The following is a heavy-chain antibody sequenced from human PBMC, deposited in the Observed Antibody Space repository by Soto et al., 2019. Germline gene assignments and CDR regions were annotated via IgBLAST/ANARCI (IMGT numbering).Heavy chain of an antibody. CDR2: IKQDGSEE. D-gene: IGHD3-10*01. CDR1: GFSFSDHW. V-gene: IGHV3-7*04. Sequence: EVQLVESGGGLVQPGGSLRLSCAASGFSFSDHWMNWVRQVPGKGLEWVAIIKQDGSEEHYVDSVKGRFTISRDNAKISLYLQMNSLRAEDTAMYYCARGLGSLNEPWGQGTLVTVSS. J-gene: IGHJ5*02. CDR3: ARGLGSLNEP.